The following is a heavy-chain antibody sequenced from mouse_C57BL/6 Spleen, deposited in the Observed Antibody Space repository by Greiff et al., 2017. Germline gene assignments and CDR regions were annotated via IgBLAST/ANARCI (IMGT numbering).Heavy chain of an antibody. D-gene: IGHD1-1*01. Sequence: QVQLQQSGPELVKPGASVKISCKASGYSFTSYYIHWVKQRPGQGLEWIGWIYPGSGNTKYNEKFKGKATLTADTSSSTAYMQLSSRTSEDSAVYYCARPYGSSLDVWGTGTTVTVSS. J-gene: IGHJ1*03. CDR1: GYSFTSYY. V-gene: IGHV1-66*01. CDR2: IYPGSGNT. CDR3: ARPYGSSLDV.